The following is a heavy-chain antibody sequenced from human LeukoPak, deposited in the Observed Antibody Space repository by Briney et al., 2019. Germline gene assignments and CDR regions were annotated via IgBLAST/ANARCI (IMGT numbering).Heavy chain of an antibody. J-gene: IGHJ6*03. D-gene: IGHD6-13*01. CDR3: TRQVSQELAAAKGGYYYYYMDV. CDR2: IYSGGST. CDR1: GFTVSSNY. Sequence: GGSLRLSCAASGFTVSSNYMSWVRQAPGKGLEWVSIIYSGGSTFYADSVKGRFTISRDNSKNTLYLQMNSLKTEDTALYYCTRQVSQELAAAKGGYYYYYMDVWGKGTTVTVSS. V-gene: IGHV3-53*01.